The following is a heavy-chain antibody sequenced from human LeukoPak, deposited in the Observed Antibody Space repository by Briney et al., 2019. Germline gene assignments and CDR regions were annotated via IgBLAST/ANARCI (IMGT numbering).Heavy chain of an antibody. CDR3: AKDLGGEELFGY. CDR1: GFTFSKFA. CDR2: ITDSGGST. Sequence: AGGSLRLSCTASGFTFSKFAMYWVRQAPGKGLEWVSAITDSGGSTYYADSVRGRFTISRDNSKNTLYLEMNSLRAGDTALYYCAKDLGGEELFGYWGQGTLVTVSS. V-gene: IGHV3-23*01. J-gene: IGHJ4*02. D-gene: IGHD3-10*01.